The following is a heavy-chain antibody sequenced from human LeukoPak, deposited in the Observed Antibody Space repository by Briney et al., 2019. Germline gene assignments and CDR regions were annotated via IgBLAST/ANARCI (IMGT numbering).Heavy chain of an antibody. Sequence: SETLSLTCTASGGSISSYYWSWIRQPPGKGLEWIGYIYYSGNTNYNPSLKSRVTISVDTSKNQFSLKLSSVTAADTAVYYCARHHYDILTDYSQGWFDPWGQGTLVTVSS. V-gene: IGHV4-59*08. CDR3: ARHHYDILTDYSQGWFDP. J-gene: IGHJ5*02. D-gene: IGHD3-9*01. CDR1: GGSISSYY. CDR2: IYYSGNT.